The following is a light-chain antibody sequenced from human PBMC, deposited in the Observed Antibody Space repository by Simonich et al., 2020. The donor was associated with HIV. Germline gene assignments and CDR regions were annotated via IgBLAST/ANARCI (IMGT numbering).Light chain of an antibody. Sequence: DIQMTQSPSTLSASVGDRVTITCRASQSISSWLAWYQQNPGTAPKVLLYAASRLESGVPSRFSGSGSGTDYTLTISSLQPEDFATYYCQQYYSTPQLTFGGGTKVEIK. V-gene: IGKV1-NL1*01. CDR2: AAS. CDR1: QSISSW. CDR3: QQYYSTPQLT. J-gene: IGKJ4*01.